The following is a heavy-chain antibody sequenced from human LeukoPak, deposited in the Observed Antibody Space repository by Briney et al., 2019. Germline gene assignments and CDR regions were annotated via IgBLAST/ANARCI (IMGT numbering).Heavy chain of an antibody. D-gene: IGHD6-6*01. V-gene: IGHV1-2*02. Sequence: ASVKVSCKASGYTFTGYYMHWVRQAPGQGLEWMGWINPNSGGTNYAQKFQGRVTMTRDTSISTAYMELSRLRSDDTAVYYCARGASIAARPGAFDIWGQGTMVTVSS. CDR3: ARGASIAARPGAFDI. CDR2: INPNSGGT. CDR1: GYTFTGYY. J-gene: IGHJ3*02.